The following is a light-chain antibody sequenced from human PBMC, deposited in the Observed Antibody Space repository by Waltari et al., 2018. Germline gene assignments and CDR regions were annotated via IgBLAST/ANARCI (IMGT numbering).Light chain of an antibody. CDR1: QTVRTTY. CDR2: GAS. V-gene: IGKV3-20*01. CDR3: QQYDISPLT. J-gene: IGKJ4*01. Sequence: EIVLTQSPGTLSLSPGQRATLSCRASQTVRTTYLAWYQQKPGQAPTVAIYGASVTAPVIPGGFSGSGSGTDFSLTIRSLGPEDFAVYYCQQYDISPLTFGGGTKVEIK.